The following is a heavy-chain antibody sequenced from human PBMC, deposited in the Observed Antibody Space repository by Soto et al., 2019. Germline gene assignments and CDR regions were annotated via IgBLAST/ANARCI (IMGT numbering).Heavy chain of an antibody. V-gene: IGHV3-33*01. CDR1: GFTFSSYG. CDR3: ARDRHIVVVPAAPSRAHYYYYYMDV. CDR2: IWYDGSNK. Sequence: PGGSLRLSCAASGFTFSSYGMHWVRQAPGKGLEWVAVIWYDGSNKYYADSVKGRLTISRDNSKNTLYLQMNSLRAEDTAVYYCARDRHIVVVPAAPSRAHYYYYYMDVWGKGTTVTVSS. J-gene: IGHJ6*03. D-gene: IGHD2-2*01.